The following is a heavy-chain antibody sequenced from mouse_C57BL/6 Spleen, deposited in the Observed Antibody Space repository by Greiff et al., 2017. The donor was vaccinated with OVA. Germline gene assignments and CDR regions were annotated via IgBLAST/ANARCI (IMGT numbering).Heavy chain of an antibody. J-gene: IGHJ4*01. V-gene: IGHV1-52*01. CDR1: GYTFTSYW. Sequence: QVHLQQPGAELVRPGSSVQLYCKASGYTFTSYWMHWVKQRPIQGLEWIGNIDPSDSETHYNQKFKDKATLTVGKSSSTAYMQLSSLTSEDSAVYYCARGDYYYGSSPHYAMDYWGQGTSVTVSS. D-gene: IGHD1-1*01. CDR3: ARGDYYYGSSPHYAMDY. CDR2: IDPSDSET.